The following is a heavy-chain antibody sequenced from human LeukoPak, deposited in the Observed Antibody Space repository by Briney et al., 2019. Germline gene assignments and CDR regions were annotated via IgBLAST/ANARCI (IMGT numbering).Heavy chain of an antibody. CDR1: GYTFTGYY. D-gene: IGHD4-17*01. J-gene: IGHJ6*02. Sequence: ASLKVSCKASGYTFTGYYMHSVRPAPGQGLEWMGWIKPNSSGTNYAQKFQGRVTMTRDTSISTAYMELSRLRSDNTAVYYCARATVTTYYYDYGMDVWGQGTTVTVSS. CDR2: IKPNSSGT. V-gene: IGHV1-2*02. CDR3: ARATVTTYYYDYGMDV.